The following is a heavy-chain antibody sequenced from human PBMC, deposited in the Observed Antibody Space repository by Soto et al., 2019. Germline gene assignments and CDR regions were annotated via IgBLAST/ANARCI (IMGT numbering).Heavy chain of an antibody. Sequence: QVQLQESGPGLVKPSETLSLTCNVSGDSLNSGAYYWTWIRQSPGRGLEWIGHIYHTGSTNYHPSLRSRLTISLDTSKNHFSLTLRFVNAVDSGVYYCERSWGGDGYSHWGQGTLVTVSS. CDR1: GDSLNSGAYY. J-gene: IGHJ4*02. CDR2: IYHTGST. CDR3: ERSWGGDGYSH. D-gene: IGHD2-15*01. V-gene: IGHV4-61*03.